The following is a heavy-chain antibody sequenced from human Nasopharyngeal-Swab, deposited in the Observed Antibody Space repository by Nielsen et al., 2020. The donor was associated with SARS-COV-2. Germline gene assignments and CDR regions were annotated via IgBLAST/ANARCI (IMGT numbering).Heavy chain of an antibody. J-gene: IGHJ4*02. CDR1: GGSISSSNW. CDR2: IYHSGST. CDR3: ARDPGKETIFGVANLYFDY. D-gene: IGHD3-3*01. V-gene: IGHV4-4*02. Sequence: SETLSLTCAVSGGSISSSNWWSWVRQPPGKGLEWIGEIYHSGSTNYNPSLKSRVTISVDKSKNQFSLKLSSVTAADTAVYYCARDPGKETIFGVANLYFDYWGQGTLVTVSS.